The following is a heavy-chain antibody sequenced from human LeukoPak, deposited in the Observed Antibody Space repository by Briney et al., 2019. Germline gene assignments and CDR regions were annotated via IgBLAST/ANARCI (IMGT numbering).Heavy chain of an antibody. J-gene: IGHJ3*02. Sequence: ASVKVSCKASGYTFTSYGISWVRQTPGQGLEWMGWISAYNGNTNYAQKLQGRVTMTTDTSTSTAYMELRSLRSDDTAVYYCARDHIAVAGNAAFDIWGQGTMVTVSS. CDR3: ARDHIAVAGNAAFDI. CDR1: GYTFTSYG. V-gene: IGHV1-18*01. D-gene: IGHD6-19*01. CDR2: ISAYNGNT.